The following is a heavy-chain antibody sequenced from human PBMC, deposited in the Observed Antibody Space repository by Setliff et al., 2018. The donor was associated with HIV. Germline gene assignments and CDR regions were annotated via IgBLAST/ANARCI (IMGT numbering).Heavy chain of an antibody. CDR1: GGSITTGSYY. V-gene: IGHV4-61*01. CDR3: ATLQSSGWPHGIEY. CDR2: IYYSGST. J-gene: IGHJ4*02. D-gene: IGHD6-19*01. Sequence: PSETLSLTCTVSGGSITTGSYYWSWIRQPPGKGLEWIGYIYYSGSTYYNPSLKSRVTISVDTSKNQFSLKLSSVTAADTAVYYCATLQSSGWPHGIEYWGQGTLVTVSS.